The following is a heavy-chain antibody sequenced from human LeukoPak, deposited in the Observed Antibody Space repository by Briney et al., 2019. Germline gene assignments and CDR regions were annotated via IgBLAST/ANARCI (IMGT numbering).Heavy chain of an antibody. CDR3: AKGESHYFDY. CDR2: IRYDGSNK. CDR1: GFTFSSYG. J-gene: IGHJ4*02. Sequence: PGGSLRLSCAASGFTFSSYGMHWVRQAPGKGLEWVAFIRYDGSNKYYADSVKGRFTISRDNSKNTLYLQMNSLRAEDTAVCYCAKGESHYFDYWGQGTLVTVSS. V-gene: IGHV3-30*02.